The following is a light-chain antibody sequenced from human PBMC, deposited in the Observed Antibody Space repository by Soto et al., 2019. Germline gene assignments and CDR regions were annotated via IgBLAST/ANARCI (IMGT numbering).Light chain of an antibody. Sequence: QSALTQPRSVSGSPGQSVTISCTGTSSDVGGYNYVSWYQQHPGKAPKLMIYDVSTRPSGVPDRFSGSKSGNTASLTISGLQAEDEAYYYCCSYAGSYTFYVFGTGTKLTVL. CDR2: DVS. CDR3: CSYAGSYTFYV. CDR1: SSDVGGYNY. V-gene: IGLV2-11*01. J-gene: IGLJ1*01.